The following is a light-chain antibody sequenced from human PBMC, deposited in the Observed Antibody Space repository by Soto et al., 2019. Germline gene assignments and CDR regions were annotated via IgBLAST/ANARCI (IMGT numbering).Light chain of an antibody. CDR1: SGDIGGYNY. J-gene: IGLJ1*01. CDR2: EVS. V-gene: IGLV2-14*01. CDR3: SSYTSDSSYV. Sequence: QSALTQPRSVSGSPGQSVTISCTGASGDIGGYNYVSWYQQHPGKAPKLMIYEVSNRPSGVSNRFSGSKSGNTASLTISGLQAEDEADYYCSSYTSDSSYVFGSGTKVTVL.